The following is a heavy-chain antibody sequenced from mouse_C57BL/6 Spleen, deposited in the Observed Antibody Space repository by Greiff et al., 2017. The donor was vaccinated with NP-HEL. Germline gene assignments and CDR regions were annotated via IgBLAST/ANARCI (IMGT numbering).Heavy chain of an antibody. D-gene: IGHD2-1*01. CDR2: IYPGDGDT. CDR1: GYAFSSSW. J-gene: IGHJ4*01. CDR3: ASPHGNGDAMDY. Sequence: VKLLESGPELVKPGASVKISCKASGYAFSSSWMNWVKQRPGKGLEWIGRIYPGDGDTNYNGKFKGKATLTADKSSSTAYMQLSSLTSEDSAVYFCASPHGNGDAMDYWGLGTSVTVSS. V-gene: IGHV1-82*01.